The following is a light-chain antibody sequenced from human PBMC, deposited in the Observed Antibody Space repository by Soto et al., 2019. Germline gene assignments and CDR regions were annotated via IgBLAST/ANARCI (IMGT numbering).Light chain of an antibody. CDR3: QSYDSSLSGVV. V-gene: IGLV1-40*01. CDR1: SSNIGAGYD. Sequence: QSVLTQPPSVSGAPGQRVTISCTRSSSNIGAGYDVHWYQQLPGTVPKLLIYGNSNRPSGVPDRFSGSKSGTSASLAITGLQAEDEADYYCQSYDSSLSGVVFGGGTKLTVL. CDR2: GNS. J-gene: IGLJ2*01.